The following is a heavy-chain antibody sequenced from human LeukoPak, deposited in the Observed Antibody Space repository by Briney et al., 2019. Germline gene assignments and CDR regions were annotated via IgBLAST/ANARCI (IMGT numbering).Heavy chain of an antibody. V-gene: IGHV1-18*01. CDR1: GYTFTSHG. CDR2: ISAYNGNT. D-gene: IGHD1-26*01. Sequence: ASVKVSCKASGYTFTSHGISWVRQAPGQGLKWMGWISAYNGNTNYAQKLQGRVTMTTDTSTSTAYMELRSLRSDDTAVYYCARGWETTNYMDVWGKGTTVTVSS. CDR3: ARGWETTNYMDV. J-gene: IGHJ6*03.